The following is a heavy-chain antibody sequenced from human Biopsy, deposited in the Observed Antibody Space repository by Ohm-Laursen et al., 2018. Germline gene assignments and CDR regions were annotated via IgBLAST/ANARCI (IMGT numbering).Heavy chain of an antibody. D-gene: IGHD4-23*01. CDR3: ARGSNEYGGLYFPH. J-gene: IGHJ1*01. Sequence: GTLSLTCAVSGGPFTGHYWTWIRQPPGKGLEWIGHISHTGYTSYKSSLKSRVTISLDTSRKHFSLRLTSLAAADTAVYYCARGSNEYGGLYFPHWGQGTLVTVSS. CDR2: ISHTGYT. V-gene: IGHV4-59*11. CDR1: GGPFTGHY.